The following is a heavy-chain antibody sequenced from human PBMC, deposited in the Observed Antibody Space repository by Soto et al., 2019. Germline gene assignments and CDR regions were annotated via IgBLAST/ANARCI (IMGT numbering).Heavy chain of an antibody. V-gene: IGHV1-2*02. CDR2: INANSGGA. CDR3: AREKIVAGFYYGRDV. D-gene: IGHD5-12*01. Sequence: QVQLVQSGAEVKKPGASVRVSCKGLGYTFTGYYIHWIRQAPGQGLEWLAWINANSGGASHAQKFQGRVTMTRDTSISTVYMELSRLTSDDTAVYYCAREKIVAGFYYGRDVWGQGTTVTVSS. CDR1: GYTFTGYY. J-gene: IGHJ6*02.